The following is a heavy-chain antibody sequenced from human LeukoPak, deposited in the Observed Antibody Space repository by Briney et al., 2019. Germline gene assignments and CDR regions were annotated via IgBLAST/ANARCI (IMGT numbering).Heavy chain of an antibody. CDR2: IYYSGST. CDR3: ARSVGSFYYFDY. CDR1: GGSISSYY. V-gene: IGHV4-59*01. Sequence: SETLSLTCTVSGGSISSYYWSWIRQPPGKGLEWIGYIYYSGSTNYNPSLKSRVTISVDTSKNQFSLKLSSVTAADTAVYYCARSVGSFYYFDYWGQGTRLTVSS. J-gene: IGHJ4*02.